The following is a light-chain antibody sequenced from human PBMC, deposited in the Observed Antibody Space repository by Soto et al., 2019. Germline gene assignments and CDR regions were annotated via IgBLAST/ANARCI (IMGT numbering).Light chain of an antibody. J-gene: IGKJ1*01. CDR3: QKYDNWPWT. V-gene: IGKV3-15*01. Sequence: EIVLTQSPGTLSLSPGERATLSCRVSQSVRSSYLAWYQQKPGQAPRLLIYGASSRVTGFPARFSGSGSGTDFTLTISSLQSDDFAVYYCQKYDNWPWTFGQGTKVDIK. CDR2: GAS. CDR1: QSVRSSY.